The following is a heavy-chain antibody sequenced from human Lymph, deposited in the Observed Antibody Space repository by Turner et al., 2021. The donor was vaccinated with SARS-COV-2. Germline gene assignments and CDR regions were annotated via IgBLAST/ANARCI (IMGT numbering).Heavy chain of an antibody. Sequence: QVQLVESGGAVVQPGRSLSLSCAASGFTFSSYVMHWVRQAPGKGLEGVAVIWYDGSNKYYADSVKGRFTISRNNSKNTLYLKMNSLRAEDTAVYYCARGLGRSWYSGGFDYWGQGTLVTVSS. CDR1: GFTFSSYV. CDR2: IWYDGSNK. D-gene: IGHD6-13*01. CDR3: ARGLGRSWYSGGFDY. J-gene: IGHJ4*02. V-gene: IGHV3-33*01.